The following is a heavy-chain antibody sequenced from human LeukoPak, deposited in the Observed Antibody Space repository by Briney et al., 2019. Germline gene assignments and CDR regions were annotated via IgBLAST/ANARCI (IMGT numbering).Heavy chain of an antibody. J-gene: IGHJ5*02. CDR1: GDSVSTDSGA. CDR3: TREGRNFFDP. CDR2: TYYRSKWYY. V-gene: IGHV6-1*01. Sequence: SQTLSLTCAISGDSVSTDSGAWNWIRQSPSRGLEWLGRTYYRSKWYYDYAVSVKSRITIDPDTSKNQVSLHLNSVTPEGTAVYYCTREGRNFFDPWGQGTLVTVSS.